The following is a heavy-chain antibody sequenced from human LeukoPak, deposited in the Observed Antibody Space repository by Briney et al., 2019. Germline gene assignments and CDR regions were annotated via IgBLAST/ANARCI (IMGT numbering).Heavy chain of an antibody. Sequence: TGGSLRLSCAASGFTFSNAYMSWVRQAPGKGLEWVSAISGSGGSTYYADSVKGRFTISRDNSKNTLYLQMNSLRAEDTAVYYCAKCWASGRNPLFDYWGQGTLVTVSS. D-gene: IGHD6-25*01. CDR1: GFTFSNAY. CDR2: ISGSGGST. CDR3: AKCWASGRNPLFDY. J-gene: IGHJ4*02. V-gene: IGHV3-23*01.